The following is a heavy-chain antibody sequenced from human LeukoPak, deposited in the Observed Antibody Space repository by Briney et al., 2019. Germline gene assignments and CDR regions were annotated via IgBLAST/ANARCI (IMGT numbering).Heavy chain of an antibody. CDR2: IGFSGNI. J-gene: IGHJ4*02. Sequence: PSETLSFTCFVSGNSITTDSWSWIRQPQGTGLERNGSIGFSGNINYNPSIKSRVTISIDTARTQDSLKLRSVTAADTAVYYCARLDCVVDGCYNYWARGSLVAVSS. V-gene: IGHV4-4*09. CDR3: ARLDCVVDGCYNY. CDR1: GNSITTDS. D-gene: IGHD3/OR15-3a*01.